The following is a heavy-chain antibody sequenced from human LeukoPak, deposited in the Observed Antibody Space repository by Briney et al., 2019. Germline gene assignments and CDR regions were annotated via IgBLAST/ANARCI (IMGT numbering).Heavy chain of an antibody. V-gene: IGHV3-7*01. D-gene: IGHD3-10*01. CDR1: GFTFSSYW. CDR2: IKQDGSEK. J-gene: IGHJ4*02. Sequence: PGGSLRLSCAASGFTFSSYWMHWVRQAPGKGLEWVANIKQDGSEKYYVDSVKGRFTISRDNAKNSLYLQMNSLRAEDTAVYYCARSEYYGSGSYYTYPDYWGQGTLVTVSS. CDR3: ARSEYYGSGSYYTYPDY.